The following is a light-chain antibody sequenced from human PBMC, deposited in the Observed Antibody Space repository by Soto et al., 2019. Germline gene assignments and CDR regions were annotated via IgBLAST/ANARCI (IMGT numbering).Light chain of an antibody. J-gene: IGKJ1*01. CDR2: RSS. Sequence: DIQMTQSPSTLSASVGDRVTITCRASQTISNYLTWYQQRPGKAPKLLIYRSSILQNGVPSRFSGSGSGTEFTLTISSLQPDDFATYYCQQYYIHPTFGQGTRVEI. CDR1: QTISNY. CDR3: QQYYIHPT. V-gene: IGKV1-5*03.